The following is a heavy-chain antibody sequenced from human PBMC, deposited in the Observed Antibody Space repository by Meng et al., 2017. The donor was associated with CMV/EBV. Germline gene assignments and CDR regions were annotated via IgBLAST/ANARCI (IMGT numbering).Heavy chain of an antibody. CDR1: GGSVSSGSYY. CDR2: IYYSGDT. CDR3: ARGYSASSGKSDAFDI. Sequence: GSLRLSCTVSGGSVSSGSYYWSWIRQPPGKGLEWIGYIYYSGDTEYNPSLKSRVTMSLDTSKNQFSLKLNSMTAADTARYYCARGYSASSGKSDAFDIWGQGTMVTVSS. V-gene: IGHV4-61*01. J-gene: IGHJ3*02. D-gene: IGHD5-12*01.